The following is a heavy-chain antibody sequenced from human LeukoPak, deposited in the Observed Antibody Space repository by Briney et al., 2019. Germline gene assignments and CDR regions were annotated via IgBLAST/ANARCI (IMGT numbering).Heavy chain of an antibody. Sequence: GASVKVSCKASGYTFTSYGISWVRQAPGQGLEWMVWISAYNGNTNYAQKLQGRVTMTTDTSTSTAYMELRSLRSDDTAVYYCARVYYGSGSYYVAYYGMDVWGKGTTVTVSS. CDR3: ARVYYGSGSYYVAYYGMDV. V-gene: IGHV1-18*04. CDR2: ISAYNGNT. J-gene: IGHJ6*04. D-gene: IGHD3-10*01. CDR1: GYTFTSYG.